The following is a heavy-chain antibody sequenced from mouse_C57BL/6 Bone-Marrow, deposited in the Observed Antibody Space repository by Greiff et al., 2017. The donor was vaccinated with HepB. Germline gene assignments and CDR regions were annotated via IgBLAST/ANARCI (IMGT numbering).Heavy chain of an antibody. CDR3: ARSGYYGSSYVTFHWYFDV. CDR1: GFTFSDYY. D-gene: IGHD1-1*01. CDR2: INYDGSST. J-gene: IGHJ1*03. V-gene: IGHV5-16*01. Sequence: EVKLVESEGGLVQPGSSMKLSCTASGFTFSDYYMAWVRQVPEKGLEWVANINYDGSSTYYLDSLKSRFIISRDNAKNILYLQMSSLKSEDTATYYCARSGYYGSSYVTFHWYFDVWGTGTTVTVSS.